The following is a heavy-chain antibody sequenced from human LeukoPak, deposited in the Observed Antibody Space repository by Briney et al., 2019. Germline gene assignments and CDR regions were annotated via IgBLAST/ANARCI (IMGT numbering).Heavy chain of an antibody. V-gene: IGHV4-30-4*08. J-gene: IGHJ5*02. Sequence: SQTLSLTCTVSGGSISSGDYYWSWIRQPPGKGLEWIGYIYYSGSTYYNPSLKSRVTISVYTSKNQFSLKLSSVTAADTAVYYCARVRVGAHWFDPWGQGTLVTVSS. CDR1: GGSISSGDYY. CDR2: IYYSGST. CDR3: ARVRVGAHWFDP. D-gene: IGHD1-26*01.